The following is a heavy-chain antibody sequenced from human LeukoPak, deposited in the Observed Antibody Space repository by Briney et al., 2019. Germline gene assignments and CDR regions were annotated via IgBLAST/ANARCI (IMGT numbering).Heavy chain of an antibody. CDR3: ARIAAAGIAFDY. V-gene: IGHV1-18*01. D-gene: IGHD6-13*01. J-gene: IGHJ4*02. CDR1: GYTFTSYG. CDR2: ISAYNGNT. Sequence: ASVKVSCKASGYTFTSYGISWVRQAPGQGFEWMRWISAYNGNTNYAQKLQGRVTMTTDTSTSTAYMELRSLRSDDTAVYYCARIAAAGIAFDYWGQGTLVTVSS.